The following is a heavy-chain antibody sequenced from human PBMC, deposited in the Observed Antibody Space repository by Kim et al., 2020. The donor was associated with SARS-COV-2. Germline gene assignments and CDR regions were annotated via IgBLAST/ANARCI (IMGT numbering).Heavy chain of an antibody. J-gene: IGHJ6*02. CDR1: GGSFSGYH. CDR3: ARGRAGVVPGAILGIGPHYGFYGMDV. CDR2: INHSGST. D-gene: IGHD2-2*01. V-gene: IGHV4-34*01. Sequence: SETLSLTCAVYGGSFSGYHWSWIRQPPGKGLEWIGEINHSGSTNYSPSLKSRVTISIDTSRNQFTLKLTSVTAADTAPYYCARGRAGVVPGAILGIGPHYGFYGMDVWGQGTTVTVSS.